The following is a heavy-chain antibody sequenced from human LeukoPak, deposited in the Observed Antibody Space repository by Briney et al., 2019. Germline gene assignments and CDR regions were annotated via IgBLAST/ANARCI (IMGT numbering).Heavy chain of an antibody. CDR1: GFTFTTYW. Sequence: GGSLRLSCAASGFTFTTYWMTWVRQAPGKGLEWVANIKQVGSEQNYMDSVKGRLIISRDNAENTVYLQMSSLRAEDTAVYYCAREWWGPEYWGQGTLVTVSS. CDR3: AREWWGPEY. J-gene: IGHJ4*02. V-gene: IGHV3-7*01. D-gene: IGHD2-15*01. CDR2: IKQVGSEQ.